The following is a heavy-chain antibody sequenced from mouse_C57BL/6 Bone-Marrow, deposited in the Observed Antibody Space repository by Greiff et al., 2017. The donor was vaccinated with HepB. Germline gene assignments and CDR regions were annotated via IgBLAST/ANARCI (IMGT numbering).Heavy chain of an antibody. CDR2: IDPETGGT. V-gene: IGHV1-15*01. D-gene: IGHD1-1*01. CDR3: TRRSYYYGYWYFDV. CDR1: GYTFTDYE. Sequence: QVTLKESGAELVRPGASVTLSCKASGYTFTDYEMHWVKQTPVHGLEWIGAIDPETGGTAYNQKFKGKAILTADKSSSTAYMELRSLTSEDSAVYYCTRRSYYYGYWYFDVWGTGTTVTVSS. J-gene: IGHJ1*03.